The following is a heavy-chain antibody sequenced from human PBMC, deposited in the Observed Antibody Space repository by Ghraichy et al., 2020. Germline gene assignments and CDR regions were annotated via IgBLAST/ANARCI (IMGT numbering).Heavy chain of an antibody. CDR2: IRYDGSNK. Sequence: GGSLRLSCAASGFTFSSYGMHWVRQAPGKGLEWVAFIRYDGSNKYYADSVKGRFTISRDNSKNTLYLQMNSLRAEDTAVYYCAKDYGVRDTAMVKGIDYWGQGTLVTVSS. CDR3: AKDYGVRDTAMVKGIDY. J-gene: IGHJ4*02. V-gene: IGHV3-30*02. D-gene: IGHD5-18*01. CDR1: GFTFSSYG.